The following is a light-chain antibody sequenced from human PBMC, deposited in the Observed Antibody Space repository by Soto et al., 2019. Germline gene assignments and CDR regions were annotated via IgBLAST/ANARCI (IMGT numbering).Light chain of an antibody. Sequence: EIVMTQSPVTLSVSPGERATLSCRASQSVGANLAWYQQKPGQAPRLLIHGASTRATGIPARFSGSGSGTGFTLTISSLQSEDFATYYCLQYNNWPPWTFGQGTKV. V-gene: IGKV3-15*01. J-gene: IGKJ1*01. CDR1: QSVGAN. CDR2: GAS. CDR3: LQYNNWPPWT.